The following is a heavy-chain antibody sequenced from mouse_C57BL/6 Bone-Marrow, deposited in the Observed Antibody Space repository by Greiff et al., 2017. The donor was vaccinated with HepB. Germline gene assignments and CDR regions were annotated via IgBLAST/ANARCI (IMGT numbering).Heavy chain of an antibody. CDR3: ARHVIITTVPYVDY. J-gene: IGHJ2*01. Sequence: EVNVVESGGDLVKPGGSLKLSCAASGFTFSSYGMSWVRQTPDKRLEWVATISSGGSYTYYPDSVKGRFTISRDNAKNTVYLQMSSLKSEDTAMYYCARHVIITTVPYVDYWGQGTTLTVSS. D-gene: IGHD1-1*01. CDR1: GFTFSSYG. CDR2: ISSGGSYT. V-gene: IGHV5-6*01.